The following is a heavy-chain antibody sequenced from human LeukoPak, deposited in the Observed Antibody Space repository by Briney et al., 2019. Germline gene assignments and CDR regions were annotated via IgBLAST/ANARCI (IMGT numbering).Heavy chain of an antibody. J-gene: IGHJ3*02. V-gene: IGHV1-2*02. CDR1: GYTFTSYD. CDR3: ARHSGSYSPLDAFDI. D-gene: IGHD1-26*01. Sequence: ASVKVSCKASGYTFTSYDINWVRQATGQGLEWMGVISPSGGSTTYAQKFQGRVTMTRDTSISTAYMELSRLRSDDTAVYYCARHSGSYSPLDAFDIWGQGTMVTVSS. CDR2: ISPSGGST.